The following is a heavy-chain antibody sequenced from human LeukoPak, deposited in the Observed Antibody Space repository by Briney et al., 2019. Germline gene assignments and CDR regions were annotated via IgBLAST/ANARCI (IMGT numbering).Heavy chain of an antibody. J-gene: IGHJ4*02. CDR2: ICLNSGSI. Sequence: GRSLRLSCAASGFTFDDYAMHWVRPAPGKGLEWVSGICLNSGSIGYAVSVKGRFTISRDNANNSLYLQMNSLRAEDTALYYCAKDIDGAVAGMFDYWGQGTLVTVSS. CDR3: AKDIDGAVAGMFDY. D-gene: IGHD6-19*01. CDR1: GFTFDDYA. V-gene: IGHV3-9*01.